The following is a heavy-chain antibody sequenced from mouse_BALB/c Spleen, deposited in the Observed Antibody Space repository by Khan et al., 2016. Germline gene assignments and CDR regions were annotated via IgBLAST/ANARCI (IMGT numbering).Heavy chain of an antibody. J-gene: IGHJ2*01. CDR2: ISYSGST. Sequence: QLEESGPGLVKPSQSLSLTCTVTGYSITSDYAWNWIRQFPGNKLEWMGYISYSGSTSYNPSLKSRISITRDTSKNQFFLQLNSVTTEDTATYYCARHDYFDYWGQGTTLTVSS. V-gene: IGHV3-2*02. CDR3: ARHDYFDY. CDR1: GYSITSDYA.